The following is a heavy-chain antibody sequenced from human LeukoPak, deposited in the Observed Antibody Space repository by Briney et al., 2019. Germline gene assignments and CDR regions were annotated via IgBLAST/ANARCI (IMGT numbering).Heavy chain of an antibody. J-gene: IGHJ5*02. D-gene: IGHD1-26*01. CDR1: GYTFSNYD. Sequence: ASVKVSCKTSGYTFSNYDINWVRQASGQGLEWMGWINPNSGRTGYAQKFQGRVTMTRDTSISTAYMELSRLRSDDTAVYYCARDRAQYSGSYEGHWFDPWGQGTLVTVSS. CDR2: INPNSGRT. V-gene: IGHV1-2*02. CDR3: ARDRAQYSGSYEGHWFDP.